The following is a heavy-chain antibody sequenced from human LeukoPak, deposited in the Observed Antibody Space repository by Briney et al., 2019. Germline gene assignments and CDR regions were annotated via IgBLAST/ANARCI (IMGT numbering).Heavy chain of an antibody. V-gene: IGHV4-39*07. J-gene: IGHJ4*02. CDR3: ARSATVTTGYFDY. CDR1: GGSMGSTSYY. CDR2: IYYSGST. D-gene: IGHD4-17*01. Sequence: SETLSLTCTVSGGSMGSTSYYWGWIRQPPGKGLEWIGSIYYSGSTYYNPSLKSRVTISIDTSKNLFSLKLDSLTPADTAVYYCARSATVTTGYFDYWGRGTLVAVSP.